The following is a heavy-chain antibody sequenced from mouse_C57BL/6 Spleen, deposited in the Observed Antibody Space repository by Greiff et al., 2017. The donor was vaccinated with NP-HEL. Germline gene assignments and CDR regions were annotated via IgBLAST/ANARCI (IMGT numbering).Heavy chain of an antibody. CDR3: ARPKFNGFAFAY. J-gene: IGHJ3*01. Sequence: QVQLQQPGAELVKPGASVKLSCKASGYTFTSYWMHWVKQRPGQGLEWIGMIHPNSGSTNYNEKFKSKATLTVDKSSSTAYMQLSSLTSEDSAVYYCARPKFNGFAFAYWGQGLWSLSLQ. V-gene: IGHV1-64*01. CDR1: GYTFTSYW. CDR2: IHPNSGST.